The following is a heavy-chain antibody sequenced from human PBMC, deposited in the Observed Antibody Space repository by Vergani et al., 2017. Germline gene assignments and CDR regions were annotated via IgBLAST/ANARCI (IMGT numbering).Heavy chain of an antibody. CDR2: IYYSGST. CDR3: ARDFPSTYYYDSRDV. J-gene: IGHJ6*04. D-gene: IGHD3-22*01. V-gene: IGHV5-51*01. Sequence: EVQLVQSGAEVKKPGESLKISCKGSGYSFTSYWIGWVRQMPGKGLEWMGIIYYSGSTYYNPSLKSRVTISVDTSKNQFSLKLSSVTAADTAVYYCARDFPSTYYYDSRDVWGKGTTVTVSS. CDR1: GYSFTSYW.